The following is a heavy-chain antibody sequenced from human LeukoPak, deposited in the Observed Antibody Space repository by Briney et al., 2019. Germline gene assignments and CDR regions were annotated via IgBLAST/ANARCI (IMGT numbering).Heavy chain of an antibody. V-gene: IGHV1-24*01. Sequence: ASVKVSCKVSGYTLTELSMHWVRQAPGKGLEWMGGFDPEDGETIYAQKFQGRVTMTEDTSTDTAYMELSSLRSEDTAVYYCATVGYYDSSGYYSPFDYWAREPWSSSPQ. D-gene: IGHD3-22*01. CDR1: GYTLTELS. CDR3: ATVGYYDSSGYYSPFDY. J-gene: IGHJ4*02. CDR2: FDPEDGET.